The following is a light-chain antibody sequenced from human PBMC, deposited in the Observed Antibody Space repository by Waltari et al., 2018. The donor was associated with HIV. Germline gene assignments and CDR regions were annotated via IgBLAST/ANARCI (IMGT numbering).Light chain of an antibody. CDR1: IPHIGSNY. CDR3: GTWDSSLSVGT. J-gene: IGLJ3*02. CDR2: ENH. Sequence: QSVLTPPPTVSAAPGQKVTLSRSGTIPHIGSNYVSLYQPFPGTPPTLLIFENHKRPSGISDRFSGSKSGTSATLGIIGLQTGDEADYYCGTWDSSLSVGTFGGGTKLTVL. V-gene: IGLV1-51*02.